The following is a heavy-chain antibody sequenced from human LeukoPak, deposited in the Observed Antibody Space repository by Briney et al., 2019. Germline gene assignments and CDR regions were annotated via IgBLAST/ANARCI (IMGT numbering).Heavy chain of an antibody. CDR1: GGSISSYF. J-gene: IGHJ4*02. CDR2: IYYNERS. V-gene: IGHV4-59*12. CDR3: ARSPQHFDRLLDGDSHYFFDS. D-gene: IGHD3-9*01. Sequence: SGTLSLTCTVSGGSISSYFWSWIRQPPGKGLEWIGYIYYNERSNYNPSLRSRVTISIDTSKNQFSLKLNSVTAADTAVYYCARSPQHFDRLLDGDSHYFFDSWGQGTLVTVSS.